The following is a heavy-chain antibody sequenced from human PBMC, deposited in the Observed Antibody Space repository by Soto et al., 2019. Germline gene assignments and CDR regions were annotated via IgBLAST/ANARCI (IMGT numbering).Heavy chain of an antibody. J-gene: IGHJ4*02. CDR2: INHSGST. V-gene: IGHV4-34*01. D-gene: IGHD3-10*01. CDR1: VGSFSGYY. Sequence: QVQLQQWGAGLLKPSETLSLTCAVYVGSFSGYYWSWSRQAPGKGLEWIGEINHSGSTNYNPSLKSRVTISVDTSKNQFSLKLSSVTAADTAVYYCARVVGSSGDYFDYWGQGTLVTVSS. CDR3: ARVVGSSGDYFDY.